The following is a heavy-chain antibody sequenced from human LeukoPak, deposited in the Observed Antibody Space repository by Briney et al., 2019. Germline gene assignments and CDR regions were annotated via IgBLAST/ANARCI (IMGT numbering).Heavy chain of an antibody. D-gene: IGHD3-3*01. V-gene: IGHV4-39*02. CDR3: AREGDDFWSGYYRHNWFDP. Sequence: KPSETLSLTCTVSGGSISSSSYYWGWNRQPPGKGLEWIGSIYYSGSTYYNPSLKSRVTISVDTSKNQFSLKLSSVTAADTAVYYCAREGDDFWSGYYRHNWFDPWGQGTLVTVSS. CDR1: GGSISSSSYY. J-gene: IGHJ5*02. CDR2: IYYSGST.